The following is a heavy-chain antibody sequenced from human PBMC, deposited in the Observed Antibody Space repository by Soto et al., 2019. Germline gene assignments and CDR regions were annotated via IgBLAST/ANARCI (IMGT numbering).Heavy chain of an antibody. J-gene: IGHJ4*02. Sequence: QITLKESGPPLVKPTQTLTLTCTFSGFSLSTSGVGVGWIRQPPGKALEWLALIYWDDDKRYSPSLKSRLTITKDTSKNQVVLTMTNMDPVDTATYYCALSPKQGLGVVAATPPFDYWGQGTLVTVSS. CDR1: GFSLSTSGVG. CDR2: IYWDDDK. D-gene: IGHD2-15*01. V-gene: IGHV2-5*02. CDR3: ALSPKQGLGVVAATPPFDY.